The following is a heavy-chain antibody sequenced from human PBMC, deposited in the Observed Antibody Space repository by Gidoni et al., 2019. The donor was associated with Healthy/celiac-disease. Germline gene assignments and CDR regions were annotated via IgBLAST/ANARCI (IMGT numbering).Heavy chain of an antibody. J-gene: IGHJ4*02. CDR3: ARVAGTTVTTRENHFDY. D-gene: IGHD4-17*01. V-gene: IGHV3-30*04. Sequence: QVPLVESGGGVAQPGRSLRLSCPASGFTFTSYDMHWVRQAPGKGLEWVAVISYDGSNKYYADSVKGRFTISRDNSKNTLYLQMNSRRAEDTAVYYCARVAGTTVTTRENHFDYWGQGTLVTVSS. CDR2: ISYDGSNK. CDR1: GFTFTSYD.